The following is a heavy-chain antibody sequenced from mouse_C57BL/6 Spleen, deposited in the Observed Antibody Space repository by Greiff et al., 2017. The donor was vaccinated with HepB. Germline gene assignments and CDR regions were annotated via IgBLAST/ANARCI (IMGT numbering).Heavy chain of an antibody. V-gene: IGHV7-3*01. CDR3: ARYRDYYGSSYWYYDV. J-gene: IGHJ1*03. Sequence: DVMLVESGGGLVQPGGSLSLSCAASGFTFTDYYMSWVRQPPGKALEWLGFIRNKANGYTTEYSASVKGRFTISRDNSKSILYLQMIALRAEDSATYYCARYRDYYGSSYWYYDVWGTGTTVTVSS. CDR2: IRNKANGYTT. CDR1: GFTFTDYY. D-gene: IGHD1-1*01.